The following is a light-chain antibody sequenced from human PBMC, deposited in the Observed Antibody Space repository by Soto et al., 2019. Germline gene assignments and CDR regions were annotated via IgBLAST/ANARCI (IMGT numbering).Light chain of an antibody. J-gene: IGKJ1*01. CDR1: HGIGTS. CDR2: SAS. V-gene: IGKV1-16*01. CDR3: QQYATYPRT. Sequence: DIQMTQSPSSLSVSVGDRVTITCRASHGIGTSLGWFQQHPGKAPKSLIYSASTLQVGVPSRFSGSGSGTDFTLTISRLQPEDFATYYCQQYATYPRTFGQGTKVEVK.